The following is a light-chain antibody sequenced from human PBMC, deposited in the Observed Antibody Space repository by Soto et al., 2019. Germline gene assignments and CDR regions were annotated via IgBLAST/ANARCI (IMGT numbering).Light chain of an antibody. V-gene: IGKV4-1*01. J-gene: IGKJ1*01. CDR1: QRVVSRFRNKNY. CDR2: WAS. CDR3: QQYYTTPTWT. Sequence: SPNFLRQSRRERASSKCKSGQRVVSRFRNKNYLAWFQQKPGQPPRLLIYWASTRESGVSDRFSGSGSGTDFTITINSLQAEDVAVYYCQQYYTTPTWTFGQGTKVDIK.